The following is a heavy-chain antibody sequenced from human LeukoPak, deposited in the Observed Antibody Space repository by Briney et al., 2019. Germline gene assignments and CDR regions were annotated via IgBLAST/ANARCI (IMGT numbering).Heavy chain of an antibody. CDR3: AGLHFAAAEEFDP. V-gene: IGHV4-59*08. D-gene: IGHD6-13*01. J-gene: IGHJ5*02. CDR2: IYYSGST. Sequence: PSETLSLTCTVSGGSINGFYWSWIRQPPGKRLEWIGYIYYSGSTNYNPSLRSRVTISVDRSKNQFSLKMNSVTAADTAMYYCAGLHFAAAEEFDPWGQGTLVTVSS. CDR1: GGSINGFY.